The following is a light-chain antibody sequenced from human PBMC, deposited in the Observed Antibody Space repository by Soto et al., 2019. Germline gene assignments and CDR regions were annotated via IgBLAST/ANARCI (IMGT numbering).Light chain of an antibody. J-gene: IGKJ1*01. V-gene: IGKV1-5*01. CDR2: DAS. Sequence: GDRVTITCRASQSISNWLAWYQQKPGKAPKLLIYDASSLESGVSLRFSGSGSGTEFTLTISSLQPDDFATYYCQQYNSYSRTFGQGTKVDIK. CDR3: QQYNSYSRT. CDR1: QSISNW.